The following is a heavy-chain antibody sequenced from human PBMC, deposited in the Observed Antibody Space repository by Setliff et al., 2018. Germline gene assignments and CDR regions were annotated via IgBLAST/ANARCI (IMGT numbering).Heavy chain of an antibody. CDR1: GYSFSDYD. V-gene: IGHV1-8*01. D-gene: IGHD5-12*01. Sequence: GASVKVSCKASGYSFSDYDINWVRQAPGQGLEWMGWMNAHSGNSGCAQKFQGRVAMTRDTSISTAYMELNSLQYEDTAVYYCARGKWFRLDKSAWSNWFGPWGQGTLVTSPQ. J-gene: IGHJ5*02. CDR3: ARGKWFRLDKSAWSNWFGP. CDR2: MNAHSGNS.